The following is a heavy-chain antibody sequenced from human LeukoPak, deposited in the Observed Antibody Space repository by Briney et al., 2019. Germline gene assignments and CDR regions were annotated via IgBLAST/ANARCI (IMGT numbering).Heavy chain of an antibody. CDR3: ARFNYYDTDGYFDY. V-gene: IGHV4-39*02. CDR1: GGSISSTTYY. Sequence: PSETLSLTCTVSGGSISSTTYYWVWIRQPPGMGLEWIGSIYYGGSTYYNPSLRSRVTISVDTSKNHFSLNLTSLTAADTAVFYCARFNYYDTDGYFDYWGQGTLVTVSS. D-gene: IGHD3-22*01. CDR2: IYYGGST. J-gene: IGHJ4*02.